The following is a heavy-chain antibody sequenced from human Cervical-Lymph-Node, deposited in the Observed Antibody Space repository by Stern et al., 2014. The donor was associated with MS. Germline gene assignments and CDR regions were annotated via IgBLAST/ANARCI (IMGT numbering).Heavy chain of an antibody. CDR2: IYYSGST. CDR3: ARTPYDFWSCYYLHDY. V-gene: IGHV4-31*03. J-gene: IGHJ4*02. CDR1: GGSISSGGYY. Sequence: QLQLQESGPGLVKPSQTLSLTCTVSGGSISSGGYYWSWIRPHPGKGLEWIGYIYYSGSTYYNPSHKRRITISVDTYKNQFSLKLSSVTAADTAVYYCARTPYDFWSCYYLHDYWGQGTLVTVSS. D-gene: IGHD3-3*01.